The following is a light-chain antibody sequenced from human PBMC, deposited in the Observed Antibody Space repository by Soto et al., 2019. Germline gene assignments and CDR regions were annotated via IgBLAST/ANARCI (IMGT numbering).Light chain of an antibody. Sequence: QAVLSPPASVSVSPGQVVAISCTGTSSDDGSYDYVSWYQQHPDKAPKLMIYEVTQRPSGVSNRFSGSKSGNTASLSISGLQAEDEADYYCSSPTSVNPRVFGTGTKVTVL. CDR2: EVT. CDR1: SSDDGSYDY. J-gene: IGLJ1*01. V-gene: IGLV2-14*01. CDR3: SSPTSVNPRV.